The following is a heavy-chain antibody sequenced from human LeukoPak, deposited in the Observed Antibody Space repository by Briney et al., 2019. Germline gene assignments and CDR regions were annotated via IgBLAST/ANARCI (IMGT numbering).Heavy chain of an antibody. J-gene: IGHJ4*02. CDR2: INPNSGDI. Sequence: GASVKVSCKASGYTFTDYYLHWVRQAPGQGLEWMGWINPNSGDINFAQNFQGGVTMTSDTSISTVYMELSSLRSDDTAVYYCARDRADCSGGTCYNHRFDYWGQGTLVTVSS. CDR3: ARDRADCSGGTCYNHRFDY. CDR1: GYTFTDYY. D-gene: IGHD2-15*01. V-gene: IGHV1-2*02.